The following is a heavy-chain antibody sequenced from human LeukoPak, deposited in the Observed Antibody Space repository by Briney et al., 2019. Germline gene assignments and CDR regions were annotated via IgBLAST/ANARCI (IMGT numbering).Heavy chain of an antibody. CDR2: IYYSGST. Sequence: SETLSLTCAVYGGSFSGYYWGWIRQPPGKGLEWIGSIYYSGSTYYNPSLKSRVTISVDTSKNQFSLKLSSVTAADTAVYYCARLSGITMIVVVLFDAFDIWGQGTMVTVSS. V-gene: IGHV4-39*01. J-gene: IGHJ3*02. CDR3: ARLSGITMIVVVLFDAFDI. D-gene: IGHD3-22*01. CDR1: GGSFSGYY.